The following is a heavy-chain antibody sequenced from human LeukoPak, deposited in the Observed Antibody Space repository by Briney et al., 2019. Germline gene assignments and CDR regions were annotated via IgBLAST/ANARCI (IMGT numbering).Heavy chain of an antibody. CDR1: GFIFSSYA. CDR3: AREIPQQLVAMDV. CDR2: ISVSGGST. J-gene: IGHJ6*02. Sequence: GGSLRLSCAASGFIFSSYAMSWVRQAPGKGLEWVSGISVSGGSTYYADSVKGRFTISRDNAKNSLYLQMNGLRAEDTAVYYCAREIPQQLVAMDVWGQGTTVTVSS. V-gene: IGHV3-23*01. D-gene: IGHD6-13*01.